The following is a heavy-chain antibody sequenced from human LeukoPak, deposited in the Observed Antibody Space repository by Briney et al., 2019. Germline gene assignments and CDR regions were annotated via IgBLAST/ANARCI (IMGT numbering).Heavy chain of an antibody. CDR2: IKYSGST. V-gene: IGHV4-39*07. D-gene: IGHD1-26*01. Sequence: PSETLSLTCTVSGGSISSTFYYWGWIRQPPGTGLEWIGRIKYSGSTYYNPSLKSRVTISVDPSKDQFSLKLSSVTAADTAVYYCARDTVGATSPGVFDIWGQGTMVTVSS. CDR1: GGSISSTFYY. J-gene: IGHJ3*02. CDR3: ARDTVGATSPGVFDI.